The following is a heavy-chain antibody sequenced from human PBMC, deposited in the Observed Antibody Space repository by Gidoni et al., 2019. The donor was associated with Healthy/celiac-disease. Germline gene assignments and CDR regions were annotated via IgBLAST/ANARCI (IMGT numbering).Heavy chain of an antibody. CDR3: AANYGSGSYSNY. Sequence: EVQLLEYGGGLVQPGGSLRLSCAASGFTFSSSAMSWYRQAPGKGLEWVSASSGSGGSTYYADSVKGRFTISRDNSKNTLYLQMNSLRAEDTAVYYCAANYGSGSYSNYWGQGTLVTVSS. V-gene: IGHV3-23*01. J-gene: IGHJ4*02. CDR1: GFTFSSSA. D-gene: IGHD3-10*01. CDR2: SSGSGGST.